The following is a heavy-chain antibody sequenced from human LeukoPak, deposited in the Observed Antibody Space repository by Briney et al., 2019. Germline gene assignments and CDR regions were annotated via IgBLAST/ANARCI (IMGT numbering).Heavy chain of an antibody. Sequence: GASVKDSFKSSGYTFTGYYMHGVRQAPGQGLEWMGWINPNSGGTNYAQKFQGRVTMTRDTSISTAYMELSRLRSDDTAVYYCARGGRGIVVVPAANQGGYIDYWGQATKVTVSS. V-gene: IGHV1-2*02. J-gene: IGHJ4*02. CDR3: ARGGRGIVVVPAANQGGYIDY. CDR2: INPNSGGT. CDR1: GYTFTGYY. D-gene: IGHD2-2*01.